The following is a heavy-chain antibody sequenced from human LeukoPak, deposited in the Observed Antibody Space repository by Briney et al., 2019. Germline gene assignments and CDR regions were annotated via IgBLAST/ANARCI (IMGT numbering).Heavy chain of an antibody. V-gene: IGHV3-23*01. CDR2: SDSGNT. J-gene: IGHJ4*02. CDR1: GFTLSSYA. D-gene: IGHD6-13*01. CDR3: ARARIAAAGTY. Sequence: GALRLSCAASGFTLSSYAMSWVRQAPGKGLEWVSASDSGNTYHADSVKGRFTISRDNAKNSLYLQMNSLRAEDTAVYYCARARIAAAGTYWGQGTLVTVSS.